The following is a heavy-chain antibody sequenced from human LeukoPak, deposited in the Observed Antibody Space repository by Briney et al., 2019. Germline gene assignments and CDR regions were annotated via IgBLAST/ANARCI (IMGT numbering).Heavy chain of an antibody. D-gene: IGHD5-24*01. CDR1: GFTFSSYE. CDR3: AREGGKMATISYYYYGMDV. J-gene: IGHJ6*02. Sequence: GGSLRLSCAASGFTFSSYEMNWVRQAPGKGLEWVSYISSSGSTIYYVDSVKGRFTISRDNAKNSLYLQMNSLRAEDTAVYYCAREGGKMATISYYYYGMDVWGQGTTVTVSS. CDR2: ISSSGSTI. V-gene: IGHV3-48*03.